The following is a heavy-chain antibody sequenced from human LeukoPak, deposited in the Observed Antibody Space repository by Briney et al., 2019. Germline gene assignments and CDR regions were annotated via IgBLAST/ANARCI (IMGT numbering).Heavy chain of an antibody. CDR1: GFTFGDYA. CDR2: IRNKAYGGTT. D-gene: IGHD4/OR15-4a*01. Sequence: SGGSLRLSCTASGFTFGDYAMSWVRQAPGKGLEWVGFIRNKAYGGTTEYAASVEGRFTISRDDSKSIAYLQMNSLRAEDTAVYYCARRAGAYSHPYDYWGQGTLVTVSS. J-gene: IGHJ4*02. CDR3: ARRAGAYSHPYDY. V-gene: IGHV3-49*04.